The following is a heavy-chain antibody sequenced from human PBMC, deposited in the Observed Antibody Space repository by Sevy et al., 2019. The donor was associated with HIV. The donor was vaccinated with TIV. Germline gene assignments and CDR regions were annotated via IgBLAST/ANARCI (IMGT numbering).Heavy chain of an antibody. CDR1: GFTFSSYW. D-gene: IGHD3-10*01. V-gene: IGHV3-7*03. J-gene: IGHJ6*02. CDR2: IKQDGSEK. CDR3: ARDPNYGSGSYYRYGMDV. Sequence: GGSVRLSCAASGFTFSSYWMSWVRQAPGKGLEWVANIKQDGSEKYYVDSVKGRFTISRDNAKNSLYLQMNSLRAEDTAVYYCARDPNYGSGSYYRYGMDVWGQGTTVTVSS.